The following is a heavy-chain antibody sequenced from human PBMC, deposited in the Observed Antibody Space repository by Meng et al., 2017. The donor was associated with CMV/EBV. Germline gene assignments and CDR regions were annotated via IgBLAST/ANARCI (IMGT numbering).Heavy chain of an antibody. V-gene: IGHV3-48*03. D-gene: IGHD3-3*01. CDR3: ARAHDPRGDYDFWSGLPHLNWFDP. CDR2: ISSSGSTM. CDR1: GFTFSSYE. J-gene: IGHJ5*02. Sequence: GGSLRLSCAASGFTFSSYEMNWVRQAPGKGLEWVSYISSSGSTMYYADSVKGRFTISRDNAKNSLYLQMNSLRAEDTAVYYCARAHDPRGDYDFWSGLPHLNWFDPWGQGTLVTVSS.